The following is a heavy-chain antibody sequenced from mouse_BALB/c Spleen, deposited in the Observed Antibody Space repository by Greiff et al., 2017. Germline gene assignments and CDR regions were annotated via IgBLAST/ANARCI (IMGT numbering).Heavy chain of an antibody. V-gene: IGHV14-3*02. Sequence: EVQLQQSGAELVKPGASVKLSCTASGFNIKDTYMHWVKQRPEQGLEWIGRIDPANGNTKYDPKFQGKATLTADTSSNTAYLQLSSLTSEDTAVYYGARVPSYDGYYRYYVDYWGQGTTLTVSS. D-gene: IGHD2-3*01. CDR1: GFNIKDTY. CDR2: IDPANGNT. CDR3: ARVPSYDGYYRYYVDY. J-gene: IGHJ2*01.